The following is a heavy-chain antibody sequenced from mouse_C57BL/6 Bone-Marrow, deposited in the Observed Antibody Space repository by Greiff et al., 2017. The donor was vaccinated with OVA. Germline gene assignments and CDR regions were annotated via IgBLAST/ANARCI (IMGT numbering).Heavy chain of an antibody. Sequence: QVQLQQSGAELVRPGTSVKLSCKASGYTFTSYWMHWVKQRPGQGLEWIGVIDPSDSYTNYNQKFKGKATLTVDTSSSTAYMQLSSLTSEDSAVYYCARPRLLDYWGQGTTLTVSS. CDR2: IDPSDSYT. J-gene: IGHJ2*01. V-gene: IGHV1-59*01. CDR1: GYTFTSYW. CDR3: ARPRLLDY. D-gene: IGHD2-10*02.